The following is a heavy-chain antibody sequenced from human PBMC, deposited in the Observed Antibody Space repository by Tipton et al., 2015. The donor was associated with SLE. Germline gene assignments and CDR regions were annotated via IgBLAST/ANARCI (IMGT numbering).Heavy chain of an antibody. J-gene: IGHJ4*02. V-gene: IGHV3-23*03. D-gene: IGHD4-23*01. CDR3: ARDSDYGGNWDYFDY. Sequence: SLRLSCEASGFTFSDYAMSWVRQAPGKGLEWVSVIYSGGSTYYADSVKGRFTISRDSSQNTLFLQMNSLRPDDTAVYYCARDSDYGGNWDYFDYWGQGTPVTVSS. CDR2: IYSGGST. CDR1: GFTFSDYA.